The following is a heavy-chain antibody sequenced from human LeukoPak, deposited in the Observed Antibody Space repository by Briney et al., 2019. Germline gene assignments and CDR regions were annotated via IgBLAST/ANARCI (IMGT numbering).Heavy chain of an antibody. CDR1: GYTFTSYD. D-gene: IGHD6-19*01. CDR2: MNPNSGNT. V-gene: IGHV1-8*01. CDR3: ARDRRDSSDWFDFKSYYYYYGMDV. J-gene: IGHJ6*02. Sequence: ASVKVSCKASGYTFTSYDINWVRQATGQGLEWMGWMNPNSGNTGYAQKFQGRVTMTRNTSISTAYMELRSLRSDDTAVYYCARDRRDSSDWFDFKSYYYYYGMDVWGQGTTVTVSS.